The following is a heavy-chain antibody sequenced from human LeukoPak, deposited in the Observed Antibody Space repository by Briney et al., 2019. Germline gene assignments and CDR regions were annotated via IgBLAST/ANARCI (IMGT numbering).Heavy chain of an antibody. Sequence: ASVKVSCKASGYTFTSYGISWVRQAPGQGLEWMGWISAYNGNTNYAQKLQGRVTMTTDTSTSTAYMELRSLRSDDTAVYYCARVRLGAYYYDSSGYLGYFDYWGQGTLVTVSS. D-gene: IGHD3-22*01. V-gene: IGHV1-18*01. CDR1: GYTFTSYG. CDR3: ARVRLGAYYYDSSGYLGYFDY. J-gene: IGHJ4*02. CDR2: ISAYNGNT.